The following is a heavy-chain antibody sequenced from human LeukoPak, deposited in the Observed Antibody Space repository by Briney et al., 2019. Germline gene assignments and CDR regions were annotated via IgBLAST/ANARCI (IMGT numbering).Heavy chain of an antibody. CDR2: IRSKANSYAT. V-gene: IGHV3-73*01. D-gene: IGHD1-1*01. CDR1: GGSFSGYY. CDR3: QKMNA. J-gene: IGHJ4*02. Sequence: PSETLFLTCAVYGGSFSGYYWSWIRQPPGKGLEWVGRIRSKANSYATAYAASVKGRFTISRDDSKNTAYLQMNSLKTEDTAVYYCQKMNAWGQGTLVTVSS.